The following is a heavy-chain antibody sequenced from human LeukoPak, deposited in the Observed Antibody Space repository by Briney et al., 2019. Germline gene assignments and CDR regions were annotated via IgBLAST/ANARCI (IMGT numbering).Heavy chain of an antibody. D-gene: IGHD3-9*01. CDR2: INPNSGGT. Sequence: ASVKVSRKASEYTFTDYFMHWVRQAPGQGLEWMGWINPNSGGTNFAQKFQGRVTLTRDTSISSAYMELSRVRSDDTAVYYCAAARLTGYHFAIYWGQGTLVTVSS. J-gene: IGHJ4*02. CDR3: AAARLTGYHFAIY. CDR1: EYTFTDYF. V-gene: IGHV1-2*02.